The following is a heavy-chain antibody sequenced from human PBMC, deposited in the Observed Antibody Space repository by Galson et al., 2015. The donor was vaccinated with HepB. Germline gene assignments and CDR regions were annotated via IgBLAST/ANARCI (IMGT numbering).Heavy chain of an antibody. CDR2: INTNTGNP. CDR1: GYTFTSYA. V-gene: IGHV7-4-1*02. Sequence: SVKVSCKASGYTFTSYAMNWVRQAPGQGLEWMGWINTNTGNPTYAQGFTGRFVFSLDTSVSTAYPQISSLKAEDTAVYYCARARLRQYYYDSSGYYPFDYWGQGTLVTVSS. D-gene: IGHD3-22*01. CDR3: ARARLRQYYYDSSGYYPFDY. J-gene: IGHJ4*02.